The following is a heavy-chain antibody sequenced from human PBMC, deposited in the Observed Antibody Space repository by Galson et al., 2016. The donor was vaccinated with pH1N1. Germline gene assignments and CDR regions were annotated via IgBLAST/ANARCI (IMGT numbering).Heavy chain of an antibody. CDR3: ARMGVASGGRYYYGMDV. J-gene: IGHJ6*02. CDR2: IDWDDEK. CDR1: GFSLSTFGVR. Sequence: PALVKPTQTLKLTCTFSGFSLSTFGVRVSWIRQSPGKALEWLARIDWDDEKFYSPSLKTRLTISKDTSKDQVVRTRTNIDPVETGTYYCARMGVASGGRYYYGMDVWGQGTTVTVSS. D-gene: IGHD3-10*01. V-gene: IGHV2-70*04.